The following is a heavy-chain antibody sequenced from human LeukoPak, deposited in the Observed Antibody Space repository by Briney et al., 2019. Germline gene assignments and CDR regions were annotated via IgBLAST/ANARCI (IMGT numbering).Heavy chain of an antibody. CDR2: IYYSGST. CDR3: ARGPIWYFDL. D-gene: IGHD2-2*02. V-gene: IGHV4-59*01. CDR1: GGSISSYY. Sequence: SETLSLTCTVSGGSISSYYWSWIRQPPGKGLEWIGYIYYSGSTNYNPSLKSRVTISVDTSKNQFSLKLSPVTAADTAVYYCARGPIWYFDLWGRGTLVTVSS. J-gene: IGHJ2*01.